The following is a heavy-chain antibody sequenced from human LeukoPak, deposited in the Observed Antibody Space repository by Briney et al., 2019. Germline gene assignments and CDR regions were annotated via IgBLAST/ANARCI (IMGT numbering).Heavy chain of an antibody. Sequence: GGSLRLSCAASGFTFSSYGMHWVRQAPGKGLEWVAVIWYDGSNKYYADSVKGRFTISRDNSKNTLYLQMNSLRAEDTAVYYCAKGTEFGVGPYYFDYWGRGTLVTVSS. CDR2: IWYDGSNK. CDR1: GFTFSSYG. CDR3: AKGTEFGVGPYYFDY. D-gene: IGHD3-3*01. J-gene: IGHJ4*02. V-gene: IGHV3-33*06.